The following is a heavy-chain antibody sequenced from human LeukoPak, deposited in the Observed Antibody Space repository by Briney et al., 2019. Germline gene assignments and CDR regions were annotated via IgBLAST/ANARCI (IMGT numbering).Heavy chain of an antibody. CDR2: IYPGDSDT. V-gene: IGHV5-51*01. D-gene: IGHD3-3*01. J-gene: IGHJ4*02. Sequence: PGGSLRISCKGSGYTFSSYWIGWVRQMPGKGLEWMGIIYPGDSDTRYSPSLQGQVTISIDTAIGTAYLQWSSLRASDTAFYYWAEQNDFRLDYWGQGTPVTVSS. CDR3: AEQNDFRLDY. CDR1: GYTFSSYW.